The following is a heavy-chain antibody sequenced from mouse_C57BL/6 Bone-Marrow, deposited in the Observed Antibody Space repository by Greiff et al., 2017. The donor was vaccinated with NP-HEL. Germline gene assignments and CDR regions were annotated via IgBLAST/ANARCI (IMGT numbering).Heavy chain of an antibody. CDR2: ISYDGSN. CDR1: GYSITSGYY. V-gene: IGHV3-6*01. CDR3: AGRAWFAY. J-gene: IGHJ3*01. Sequence: EVKLMESGPGLVKPSQSLSLTCSVTGYSITSGYYWNWIRQFPGNQLEWMGYISYDGSNNYNPTLKNRIPITRDTSKNQSFLKLNSLTTEDTATYYCAGRAWFAYWGQATLVTVSA.